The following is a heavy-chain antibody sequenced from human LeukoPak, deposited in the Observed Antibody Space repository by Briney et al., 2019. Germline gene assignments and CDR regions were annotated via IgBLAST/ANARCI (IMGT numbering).Heavy chain of an antibody. CDR3: AKGGFCSRTSCFPEFDFDY. V-gene: IGHV3-30*18. D-gene: IGHD2-2*01. J-gene: IGHJ4*02. CDR1: GFTFSNYG. Sequence: GRSLRLSCAASGFTFSNYGIHWVRQASGKGLEWVAVMSYDGSNKYYADSVKGRFTISRDNSKNTVYLQMNSLRAEDTAVYYCAKGGFCSRTSCFPEFDFDYWGQGTLVTVSS. CDR2: MSYDGSNK.